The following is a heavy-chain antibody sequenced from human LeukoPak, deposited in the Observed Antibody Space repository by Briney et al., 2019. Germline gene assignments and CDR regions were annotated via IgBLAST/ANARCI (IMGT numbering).Heavy chain of an antibody. Sequence: GPPVRASGKPFEYPFTGYFMHWVRRAPGQGLEGRGWTNLNIVGTNYAQKFQGRVTMTRDTSISTAYMELSRLRSDDTAVYYCARAPAELRRDYEYVWGRYSYFDYWGQGTLVTVSS. CDR2: TNLNIVGT. CDR3: ARAPAELRRDYEYVWGRYSYFDY. J-gene: IGHJ4*02. V-gene: IGHV1-2*02. CDR1: EYPFTGYF. D-gene: IGHD3-16*01.